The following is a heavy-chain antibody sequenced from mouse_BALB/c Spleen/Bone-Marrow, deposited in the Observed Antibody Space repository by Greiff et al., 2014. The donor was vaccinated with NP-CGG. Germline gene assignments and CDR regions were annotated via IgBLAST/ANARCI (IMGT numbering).Heavy chain of an antibody. CDR2: IRNKANGYTT. V-gene: IGHV7-3*02. Sequence: EVKLVESGGGLVQPGGSLRLSCTTSGFTFTDYYMSWVRQPPGKALEWLGFIRNKANGYTTEYSASVKGRFTISRDNSQSILYLQMNTLRAEDIATYYCARDRTTATLYWYFDVWGAGTTVTVSS. D-gene: IGHD1-2*01. J-gene: IGHJ1*01. CDR3: ARDRTTATLYWYFDV. CDR1: GFTFTDYY.